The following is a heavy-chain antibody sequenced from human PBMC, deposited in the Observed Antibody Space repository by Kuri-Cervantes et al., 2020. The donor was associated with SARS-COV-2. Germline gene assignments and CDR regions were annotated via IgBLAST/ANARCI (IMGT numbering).Heavy chain of an antibody. Sequence: GSLRLSCTVSGGSINSHIHYWSWIRQPPGKGLEWIGTIFYSGGTFNNPSLRRRVTMSVDPSKNQFSLRLSSVTAADTAVYFCARDSSIWYRGAFDIWGQGTMVTVSS. J-gene: IGHJ3*02. V-gene: IGHV4-39*02. CDR3: ARDSSIWYRGAFDI. D-gene: IGHD6-13*01. CDR1: GGSINSHIHY. CDR2: IFYSGGT.